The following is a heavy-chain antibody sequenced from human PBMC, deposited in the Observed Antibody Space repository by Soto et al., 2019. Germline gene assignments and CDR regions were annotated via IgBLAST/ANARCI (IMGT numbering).Heavy chain of an antibody. J-gene: IGHJ5*02. D-gene: IGHD2-21*02. V-gene: IGHV4-39*07. CDR2: IYYSGST. CDR3: ARGGSTYCGGDCYPTRFDP. CDR1: GFSISSSSYY. Sequence: SETLSLTCTVSGFSISSSSYYLGWIRQPPGKGLEWIGSIYYSGSTNYNPSLKSRVTISVDTSKNQFSLKLSSVTAADTAVYYCARGGSTYCGGDCYPTRFDPWGQGTLVTVSS.